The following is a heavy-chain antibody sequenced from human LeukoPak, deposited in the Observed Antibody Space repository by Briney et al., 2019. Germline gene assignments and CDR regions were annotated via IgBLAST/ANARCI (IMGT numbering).Heavy chain of an antibody. D-gene: IGHD3-22*01. V-gene: IGHV3-23*01. Sequence: GQSLRLSCAASGFTFSGYAMSWVRQAPGKGLEWVSGITGSGDTTHHVDSVKGRFTISRDNSKNTLFLQMNGLRLEDTALYYCARAYGSSGYFQLPIDYWGQGILVSVSS. J-gene: IGHJ4*02. CDR2: ITGSGDTT. CDR3: ARAYGSSGYFQLPIDY. CDR1: GFTFSGYA.